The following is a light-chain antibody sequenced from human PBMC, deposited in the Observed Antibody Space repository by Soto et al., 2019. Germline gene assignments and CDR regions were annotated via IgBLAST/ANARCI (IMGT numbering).Light chain of an antibody. Sequence: EIVMTQSPATLSVSPGESATLSCRASQSVSTYLAWYQQKPGQAPRLLIYAASTMATGIPVRFSGSGSGTECTLSVSSLQSEDFAVYYCQQYNKWPPWTFGRGTKVEIK. CDR3: QQYNKWPPWT. CDR1: QSVSTY. CDR2: AAS. J-gene: IGKJ1*01. V-gene: IGKV3-15*01.